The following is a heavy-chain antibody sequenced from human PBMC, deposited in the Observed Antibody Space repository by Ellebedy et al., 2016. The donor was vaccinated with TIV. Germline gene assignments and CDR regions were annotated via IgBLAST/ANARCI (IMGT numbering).Heavy chain of an antibody. V-gene: IGHV3-7*01. CDR1: GFTFSSYW. CDR3: ARDQWLGRAYYFDS. CDR2: IKQDGSEK. Sequence: GGSLRLSCASSGFTFSSYWMHWVRQAPGKGLEWVANIKQDGSEKYYVDSVKGRFSISRDNAKSSLYVQMNGLRDEDTAVYYCARDQWLGRAYYFDSWGQGTLVTVSS. J-gene: IGHJ4*02. D-gene: IGHD6-19*01.